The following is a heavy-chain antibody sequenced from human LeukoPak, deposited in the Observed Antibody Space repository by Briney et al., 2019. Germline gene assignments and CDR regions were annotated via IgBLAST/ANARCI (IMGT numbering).Heavy chain of an antibody. CDR3: ASFPDLTIE. D-gene: IGHD3-3*01. CDR2: IYYSGST. Sequence: WETLSLTCTVSGGSISSSSYYWGWIRQPPGKGLEWIGSIYYSGSTYYNPSLKSRVTISVDTSKNQFPLKLSSVTAADTAVYYCASFPDLTIEWGQGTLVTVSS. CDR1: GGSISSSSYY. J-gene: IGHJ4*02. V-gene: IGHV4-39*01.